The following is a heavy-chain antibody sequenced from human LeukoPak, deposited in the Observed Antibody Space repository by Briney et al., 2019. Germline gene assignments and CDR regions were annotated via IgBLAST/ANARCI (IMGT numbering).Heavy chain of an antibody. V-gene: IGHV3-49*03. Sequence: GGSLRLSCTTSGFIFGDYAMSWFRQAPGKGLEWVGFIRSKTYGGTTQYAASVKGRFIISRDDFKSIAYLQMNSLKIEDTGVYYCTRGGPPWYFDYWGQGTPVTVSP. CDR2: IRSKTYGGTT. CDR1: GFIFGDYA. J-gene: IGHJ4*02. CDR3: TRGGPPWYFDY.